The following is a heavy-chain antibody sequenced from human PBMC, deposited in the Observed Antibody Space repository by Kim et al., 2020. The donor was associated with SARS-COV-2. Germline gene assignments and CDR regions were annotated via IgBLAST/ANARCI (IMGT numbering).Heavy chain of an antibody. CDR2: INHSGST. CDR1: GGSFSGYY. CDR3: AAPRAVAGQDY. V-gene: IGHV4-34*01. D-gene: IGHD6-19*01. J-gene: IGHJ4*02. Sequence: SETLSLTCAVYGGSFSGYYWSWIRQPPGKGLEWIGEINHSGSTNYNPSLKSRVTISVDTSKNQFSLKLSSVTAADTAVYYCAAPRAVAGQDYWGQGTLVTVSS.